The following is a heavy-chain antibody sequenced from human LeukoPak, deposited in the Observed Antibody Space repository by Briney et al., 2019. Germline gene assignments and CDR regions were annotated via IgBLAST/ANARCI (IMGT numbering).Heavy chain of an antibody. CDR3: ARDLARGYSYGYNAFDI. V-gene: IGHV1-18*01. J-gene: IGHJ3*02. D-gene: IGHD5-18*01. CDR2: ITAGNGNI. CDR1: GYNFNSYG. Sequence: GASVKVSCKASGYNFNSYGIGWVRQAPRQGLEWKGWITAGNGNINYAQKVQGRVTMTTDTSTSTAYMELRSLRSDDTAVYFCARDLARGYSYGYNAFDIWGQGTMVTVSS.